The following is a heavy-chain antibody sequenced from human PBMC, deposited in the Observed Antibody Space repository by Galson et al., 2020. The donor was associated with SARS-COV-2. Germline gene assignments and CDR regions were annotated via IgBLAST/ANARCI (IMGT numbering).Heavy chain of an antibody. Sequence: SETLSFTCTVSGDSLSPYYWSWIRQSPGMGLEWLGYIHSSGSTNFNPSLKSRVSLSVDLSKNHFSLKLTSVTAADSAVYYCARWGNFDFRTGYAFDIWGQGTRVTVSS. CDR2: IHSSGST. J-gene: IGHJ3*02. CDR1: GDSLSPYY. V-gene: IGHV4-59*01. D-gene: IGHD3-3*01. CDR3: ARWGNFDFRTGYAFDI.